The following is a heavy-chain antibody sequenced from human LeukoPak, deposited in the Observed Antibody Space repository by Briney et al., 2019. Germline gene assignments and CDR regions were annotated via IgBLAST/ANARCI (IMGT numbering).Heavy chain of an antibody. J-gene: IGHJ6*02. CDR3: ASTRYYYYYYGMDV. Sequence: GGSLRLSCAASGFTVSSNYMSWVRQAPGKGLEWVSVIYSGGSTYCADSVKGRFTISRDNSKNTLYLQMNSLRVEDTAVYYCASTRYYYYYYGMDVWGQGTTVTVSS. CDR1: GFTVSSNY. V-gene: IGHV3-66*02. CDR2: IYSGGST.